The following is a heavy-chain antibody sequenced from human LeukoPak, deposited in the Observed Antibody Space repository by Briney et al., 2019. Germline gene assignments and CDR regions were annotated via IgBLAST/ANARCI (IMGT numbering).Heavy chain of an antibody. V-gene: IGHV3-43*01. Sequence: PWGSLRLSCAAYGFTFYDYNMHRVRTAPGKGLEWVSHINWDGGSTYYADSVKGRFTISRDNSKNSLYLQMNSLRTEDTALYYCAKEDGSGSYYNAYFDYWGQGTLVTVSS. CDR2: INWDGGST. CDR1: GFTFYDYN. J-gene: IGHJ4*02. CDR3: AKEDGSGSYYNAYFDY. D-gene: IGHD3-10*01.